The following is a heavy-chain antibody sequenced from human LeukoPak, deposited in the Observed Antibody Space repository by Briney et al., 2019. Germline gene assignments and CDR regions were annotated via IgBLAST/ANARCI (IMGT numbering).Heavy chain of an antibody. CDR2: IIPILGIA. V-gene: IGHV1-69*04. Sequence: VASVKVSCKASGGTFSSYAISWVRQAPGQGLEWMGRIIPILGIANYAQKFRGRVTITADKSTSTAYMELSSLRSEDTAVYYRARDPPRGYEGEAESHWGQGTLVTVSS. CDR1: GGTFSSYA. CDR3: ARDPPRGYEGEAESH. D-gene: IGHD5-12*01. J-gene: IGHJ4*02.